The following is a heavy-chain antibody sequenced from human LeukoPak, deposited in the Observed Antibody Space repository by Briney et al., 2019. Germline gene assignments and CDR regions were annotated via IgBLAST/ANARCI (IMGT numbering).Heavy chain of an antibody. CDR1: VGSISSYY. Sequence: SETLSLTCAVSVGSISSYYSSGVRQPPGRGLGWVGYIYYSGSTNYNPSLTSRVTISVDTSKIQFSLKLSSVTAADTAVYYCASSNYDFWSGYSTPFDYWGEGTLVTVSS. V-gene: IGHV4-59*01. CDR2: IYYSGST. J-gene: IGHJ4*02. D-gene: IGHD3-3*01. CDR3: ASSNYDFWSGYSTPFDY.